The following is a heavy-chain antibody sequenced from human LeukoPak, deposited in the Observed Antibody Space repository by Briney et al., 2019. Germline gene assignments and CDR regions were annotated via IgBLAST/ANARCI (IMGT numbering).Heavy chain of an antibody. D-gene: IGHD1-26*01. V-gene: IGHV1-18*01. Sequence: ASVKVSCKASGYTFTSYGISWVRQAPGQGLEWMGWISAYNGNTNYAQKLQGRVTMTTDTSTSTAHMELRSLRSDDTAVYYCAVGVGATHFDYWGQGTLVTVSS. CDR1: GYTFTSYG. CDR2: ISAYNGNT. J-gene: IGHJ4*02. CDR3: AVGVGATHFDY.